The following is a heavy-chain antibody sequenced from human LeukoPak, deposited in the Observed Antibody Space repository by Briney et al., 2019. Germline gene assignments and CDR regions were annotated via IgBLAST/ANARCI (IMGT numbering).Heavy chain of an antibody. V-gene: IGHV3-43D*03. J-gene: IGHJ4*02. Sequence: GGSLRLSCAASGFTFDDYAMHWVRQAPGKGLEWVSLTWDGDSTYYADSVKGRFTISRDNAKNSLYLQLNSLRAEDTAVYYCARVAKNNGFVFDNWGQGTLVTVSS. CDR3: ARVAKNNGFVFDN. D-gene: IGHD2/OR15-2a*01. CDR2: TWDGDST. CDR1: GFTFDDYA.